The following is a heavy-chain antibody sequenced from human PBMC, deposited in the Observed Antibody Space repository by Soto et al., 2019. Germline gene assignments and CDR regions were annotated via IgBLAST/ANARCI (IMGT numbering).Heavy chain of an antibody. Sequence: ASVKVSCKASGYTFTSYYVHWVRQAPGQGLEWMGWINPNTGGTNYAQKFQGWVTITRDTSASTAYMELSSLRSEDTAVYYCARAVAVAADFDYWGQGTLVTVSS. CDR1: GYTFTSYY. CDR3: ARAVAVAADFDY. D-gene: IGHD6-19*01. J-gene: IGHJ4*02. V-gene: IGHV1-2*04. CDR2: INPNTGGT.